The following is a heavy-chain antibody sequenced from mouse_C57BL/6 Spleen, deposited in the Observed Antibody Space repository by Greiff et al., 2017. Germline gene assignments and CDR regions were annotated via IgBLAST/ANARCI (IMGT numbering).Heavy chain of an antibody. J-gene: IGHJ2*01. V-gene: IGHV1-15*01. D-gene: IGHD1-1*01. CDR1: GYTFTDYE. CDR2: IDPETGGT. Sequence: VQLKESGAELVRPGASVTLSCKASGYTFTDYEMHWVKQTPVHGLEWIGAIDPETGGTAYNQKFKGKAILTADKSSSTAYMELRSLTSEDSAVYYCTRSGTTVVAFDYWGQGTTLTVSS. CDR3: TRSGTTVVAFDY.